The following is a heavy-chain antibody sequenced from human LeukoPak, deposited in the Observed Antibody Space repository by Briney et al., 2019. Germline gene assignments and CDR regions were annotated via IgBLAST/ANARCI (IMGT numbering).Heavy chain of an antibody. CDR3: ATHVRGGNGLDP. CDR1: GGSISSSNSY. CDR2: ISHSGTI. J-gene: IGHJ5*02. V-gene: IGHV4-39*01. D-gene: IGHD4-23*01. Sequence: PSETLSLTCIVSGGSISSSNSYWDWIRQPPGRGLEWIGDISHSGTINYNSSLRTRVTISADTSKNQFSLKLNSVTAADTAVYYCATHVRGGNGLDPWGQGTLVTVSS.